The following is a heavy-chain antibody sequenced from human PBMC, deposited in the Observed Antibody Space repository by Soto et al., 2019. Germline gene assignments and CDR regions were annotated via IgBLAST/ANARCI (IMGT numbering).Heavy chain of an antibody. J-gene: IGHJ3*02. CDR2: IYRGGTT. D-gene: IGHD2-21*02. CDR1: GFSVNSGY. Sequence: EVQLVESGGDLVQPGGSLRLSCVASGFSVNSGYMNWVRQAPGKGPQWVSVIYRGGTTYQPDSMKGRFTISRDDSKNALYLQMNSLRPEDTAVYYCARANDFNAFDIWGPGTMVTVSS. V-gene: IGHV3-53*04. CDR3: ARANDFNAFDI.